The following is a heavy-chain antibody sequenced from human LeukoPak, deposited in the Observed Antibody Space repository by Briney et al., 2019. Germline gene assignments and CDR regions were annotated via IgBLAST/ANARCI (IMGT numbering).Heavy chain of an antibody. CDR2: IGLSDAST. CDR1: GFTFSNYA. J-gene: IGHJ6*03. Sequence: GGSLRLSCADSGFTFSNYAMSWVRQAPGKGLEWVSSIGLSDASTYYADSVKGRFTISRDNVEKSAYLELSGLTAHDTAIYYCARGGIAGRPVYYYYMDVWGKGTTVTVSS. V-gene: IGHV3-23*01. D-gene: IGHD6-6*01. CDR3: ARGGIAGRPVYYYYMDV.